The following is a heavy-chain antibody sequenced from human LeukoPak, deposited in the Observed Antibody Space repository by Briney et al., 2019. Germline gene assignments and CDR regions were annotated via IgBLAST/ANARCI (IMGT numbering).Heavy chain of an antibody. J-gene: IGHJ6*02. D-gene: IGHD6-13*01. CDR3: AKSNREQLVRSYGLDV. V-gene: IGHV3-23*01. CDR1: GFTFSTYA. CDR2: ISGSGGST. Sequence: GGSLRLSCAASGFTFSTYAVSWVRQAPGKGLEWVSDISGSGGSTYYADSVKGRFTISRDNSKDMVYLQMNSLRVDDTAVYYCAKSNREQLVRSYGLDVWGQGTTVTVSS.